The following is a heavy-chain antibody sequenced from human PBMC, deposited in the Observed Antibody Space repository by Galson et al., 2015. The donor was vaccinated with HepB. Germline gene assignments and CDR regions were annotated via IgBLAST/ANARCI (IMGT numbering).Heavy chain of an antibody. CDR1: GFTFSNAW. J-gene: IGHJ5*02. CDR3: TGHVLLWFGEDPIWFDP. Sequence: SLRLSCAASGFTFSNAWMSWVRQAPGKGLEWVGRIKSKTDGGTTDYAAPVKGRFTISRDDSKNTLYLQMNSLKTEDTAVYYCTGHVLLWFGEDPIWFDPWGQGTLVTVSS. D-gene: IGHD3-10*01. V-gene: IGHV3-15*01. CDR2: IKSKTDGGTT.